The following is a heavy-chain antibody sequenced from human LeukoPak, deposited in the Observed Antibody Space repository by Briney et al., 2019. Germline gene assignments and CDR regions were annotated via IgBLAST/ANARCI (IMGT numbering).Heavy chain of an antibody. CDR2: IYHSGST. J-gene: IGHJ4*02. V-gene: IGHV4-38-2*02. Sequence: SETLSLTCTVSGGSISSYYWGWIRQPPGKGLEWIGSIYHSGSTYYNPSLKSRVTISVDTSKNQFSLKLSSVTAADTAVYYCARDWGGNSYYFDYWGQGTLVTVSS. CDR1: GGSISSYY. D-gene: IGHD4-23*01. CDR3: ARDWGGNSYYFDY.